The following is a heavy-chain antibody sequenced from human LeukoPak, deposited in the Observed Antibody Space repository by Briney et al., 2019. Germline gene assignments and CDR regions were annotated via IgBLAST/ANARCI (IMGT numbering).Heavy chain of an antibody. CDR3: ARGRVVVAATRHCFAP. J-gene: IGHJ5*02. Sequence: ASVKVSCKASGYTFTGYYMHWVRQAPGQGLEWMGWINPNSGGTNYAQKFQGRVTMTRDTSISTAYMELSRLRSDDTAVYYCARGRVVVAATRHCFAPWGQGPLVTVSS. CDR1: GYTFTGYY. CDR2: INPNSGGT. D-gene: IGHD2-15*01. V-gene: IGHV1-2*02.